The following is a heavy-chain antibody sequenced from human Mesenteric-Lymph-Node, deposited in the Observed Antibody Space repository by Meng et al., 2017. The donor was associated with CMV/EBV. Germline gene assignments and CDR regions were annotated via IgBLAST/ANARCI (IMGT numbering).Heavy chain of an antibody. CDR3: ARDGRDSNPDY. V-gene: IGHV3-21*01. J-gene: IGHJ4*02. D-gene: IGHD4-11*01. Sequence: GGSLRLSCGISGFTLSSDMINWVRQAPGQGLEWVSSISGRGTFIYYADPVKGRFTISRASAEKSVYLQMSSVRVEDTAVYRCARDGRDSNPDYWGQGTLVTVSS. CDR1: GFTLSSDM. CDR2: ISGRGTFI.